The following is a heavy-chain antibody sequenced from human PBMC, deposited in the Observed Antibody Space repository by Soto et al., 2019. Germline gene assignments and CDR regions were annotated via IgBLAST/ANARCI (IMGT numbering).Heavy chain of an antibody. Sequence: GGSLRLSCAASGFTFSNAWMSWVRQAPGKGLEWVGRIKSKTDGGTTDYAAPVKGRFTISRDDSKNTLYLQMNSLKMDDTAVYYCTTAPYGWGSYGKNYWGQGTLVTVSS. CDR3: TTAPYGWGSYGKNY. V-gene: IGHV3-15*01. CDR1: GFTFSNAW. CDR2: IKSKTDGGTT. J-gene: IGHJ4*02. D-gene: IGHD3-16*01.